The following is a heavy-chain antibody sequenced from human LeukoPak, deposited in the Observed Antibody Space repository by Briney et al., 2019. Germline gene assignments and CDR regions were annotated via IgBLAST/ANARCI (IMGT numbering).Heavy chain of an antibody. D-gene: IGHD2-2*01. CDR2: IYYSGST. CDR3: ARRGYCSSTSCYEYWFDP. V-gene: IGHV4-39*01. CDR1: GGSISRGSYC. J-gene: IGHJ5*02. Sequence: SETLSLTCTVSGGSISRGSYCWGWIRQPPGKGLEWIGSIYYSGSTYYNPSLKSRLTISVDTSKNQFSLKLSSVTATDTAVYYCARRGYCSSTSCYEYWFDPWGQGTLVTVSS.